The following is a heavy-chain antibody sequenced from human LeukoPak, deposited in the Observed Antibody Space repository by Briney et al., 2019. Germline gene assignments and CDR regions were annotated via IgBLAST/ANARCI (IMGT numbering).Heavy chain of an antibody. CDR2: IIDTGST. V-gene: IGHV4-34*12. J-gene: IGHJ4*02. Sequence: PSETLSLTCAVYGGSFNDYYWNWIRQPPGKGLEWIGEIIDTGSTKYNSSLKSRVTISVDTSKNQFSLSLDSVTAADTAVYYCARGLASGYPPIPFDYWGQGTLVTVSS. CDR1: GGSFNDYY. CDR3: ARGLASGYPPIPFDY. D-gene: IGHD3-3*01.